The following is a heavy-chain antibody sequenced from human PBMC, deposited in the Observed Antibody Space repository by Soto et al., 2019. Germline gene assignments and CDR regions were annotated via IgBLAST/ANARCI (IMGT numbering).Heavy chain of an antibody. Sequence: EVQLVESGGDLVQPGGSLRLSCAASGFTFSSYEMNWVRQAPGRGLEWISYISTRGDIIYYADSVRGRFTVSRDSAKNSLYRQMNSLRAEDTAVYHCAREEIKCGGDCFSLWGQGTLVTVSS. J-gene: IGHJ4*02. CDR1: GFTFSSYE. D-gene: IGHD2-21*02. CDR2: ISTRGDII. V-gene: IGHV3-48*03. CDR3: AREEIKCGGDCFSL.